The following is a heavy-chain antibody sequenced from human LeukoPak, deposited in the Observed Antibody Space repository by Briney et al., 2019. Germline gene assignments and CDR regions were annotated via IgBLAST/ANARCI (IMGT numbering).Heavy chain of an antibody. CDR2: INPNSGGT. V-gene: IGHV1-2*02. J-gene: IGHJ4*02. D-gene: IGHD4-17*01. CDR3: ARHDYGDYVFDY. CDR1: GYTFTGYY. Sequence: RASVKVSCKASGYTFTGYYMHWVRQAPGQGLEWMGWINPNSGGTNYAQKFQGRVTMTRDTSISTAYMELSRLRSDDTAVYYCARHDYGDYVFDYWGQGTLVTVSS.